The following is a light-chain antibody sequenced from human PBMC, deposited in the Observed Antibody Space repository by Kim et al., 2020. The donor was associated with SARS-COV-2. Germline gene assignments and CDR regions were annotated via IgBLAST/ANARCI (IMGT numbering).Light chain of an antibody. CDR3: QQRSDWRT. CDR2: DAS. CDR1: QGVSTN. J-gene: IGKJ4*01. V-gene: IGKV3-11*01. Sequence: LSLSPGERATLVGRASQGVSTNLAWYQQKPGQAPRLLMYDASNRATGIPARFSGSGSGTEFTLTISSLEPEDFAVYYCQQRSDWRTFGGGTKVEI.